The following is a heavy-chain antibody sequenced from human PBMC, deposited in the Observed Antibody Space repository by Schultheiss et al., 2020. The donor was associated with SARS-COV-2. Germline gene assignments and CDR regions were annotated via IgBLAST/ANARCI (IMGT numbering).Heavy chain of an antibody. CDR1: GFTFDDYA. CDR2: ISGSGGST. CDR3: AKGDDYGDY. J-gene: IGHJ4*02. V-gene: IGHV3-23*01. Sequence: GGSLRLSCAASGFTFDDYAMHWVRQAPGKGLEWVSGISGSGGSTYYADSVKGRFTISRDNSKNTLYLQMNSLRAEDTAVYYCAKGDDYGDYWGQGTLVTVSS.